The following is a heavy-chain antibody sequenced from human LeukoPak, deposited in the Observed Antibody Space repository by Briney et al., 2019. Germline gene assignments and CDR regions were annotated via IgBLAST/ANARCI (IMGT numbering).Heavy chain of an antibody. D-gene: IGHD1-14*01. Sequence: GGSLRLSCAASGFTFSSYAMHWVRQAPGKGLEWVAIISYDGSKTYYADSVKGRFTISRDNSKNTLYLQMNSLRAEDTAVYYCARVRGMTGLYYYYYMDVWGKGTTVTISS. J-gene: IGHJ6*03. CDR3: ARVRGMTGLYYYYYMDV. CDR2: ISYDGSKT. CDR1: GFTFSSYA. V-gene: IGHV3-30*14.